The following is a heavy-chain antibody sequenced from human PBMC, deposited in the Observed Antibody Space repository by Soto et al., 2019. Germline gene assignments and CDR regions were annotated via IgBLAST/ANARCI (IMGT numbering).Heavy chain of an antibody. V-gene: IGHV3-30*18. J-gene: IGHJ4*02. D-gene: IGHD6-13*01. CDR2: ISYNGDKS. Sequence: QVQLVESGGGVVQPGRSLRLSCAASGFTFSTYGMHWVRQAPGKGPEWVSFISYNGDKSYYAGSVKGRFSISRDNSKNTLYLQMNNLRPDDTAVYFCAKSVLATVGTYFVHWGQGTVVTVSS. CDR3: AKSVLATVGTYFVH. CDR1: GFTFSTYG.